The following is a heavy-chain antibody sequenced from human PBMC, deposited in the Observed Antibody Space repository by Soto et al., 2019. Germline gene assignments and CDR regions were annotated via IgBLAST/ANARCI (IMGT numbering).Heavy chain of an antibody. J-gene: IGHJ5*02. V-gene: IGHV3-23*01. CDR1: GLPFTSYP. CDR3: AKVIAAAGTGYWFDP. Sequence: EVQLLESGGGLVQPGGPLRLPCAASGLPFTSYPLSWVGRAPGKGLEWASAISGSGGSTYYADSVKGRFTISRDNSKNTLYLQMNSLRAEDTAGYYCAKVIAAAGTGYWFDPWGQGTLVTVSS. D-gene: IGHD6-13*01. CDR2: ISGSGGST.